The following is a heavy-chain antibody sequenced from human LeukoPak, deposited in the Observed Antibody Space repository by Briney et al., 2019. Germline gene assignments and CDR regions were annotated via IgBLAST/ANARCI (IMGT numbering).Heavy chain of an antibody. V-gene: IGHV4-4*07. CDR3: ARRGDGYNWPYFDY. CDR1: GGSISSYY. CDR2: IYTSGST. D-gene: IGHD5-24*01. Sequence: SETLSLTCTVSGGSISSYYWSWIRQPAGKGLEWIGRIYTSGSTNYNPSLKSRVTISVDTSKNQFSLKLSSVTAADTAVYYCARRGDGYNWPYFDYWGQGTLVTVSS. J-gene: IGHJ4*02.